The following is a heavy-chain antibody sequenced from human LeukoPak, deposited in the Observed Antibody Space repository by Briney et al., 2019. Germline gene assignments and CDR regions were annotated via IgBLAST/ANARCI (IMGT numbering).Heavy chain of an antibody. D-gene: IGHD5-12*01. CDR1: GGSFSGYY. V-gene: IGHV4-34*01. CDR3: AREPRGYSGYAYYYYGMDV. Sequence: KTSETLSLTCAVYGGSFSGYYWSWIRQPPGKGLEWIGEINHSGSTNYNPSLKSRVTISVDTSKNQFSLKLSSVTAADTAVYYCAREPRGYSGYAYYYYGMDVWGQGTTVTVSS. J-gene: IGHJ6*02. CDR2: INHSGST.